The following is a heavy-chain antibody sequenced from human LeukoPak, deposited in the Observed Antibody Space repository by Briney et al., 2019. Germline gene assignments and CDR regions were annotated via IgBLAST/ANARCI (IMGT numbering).Heavy chain of an antibody. CDR2: IYHSGST. J-gene: IGHJ4*02. V-gene: IGHV4-38-2*02. CDR3: VMTTVVTLFDY. CDR1: GYSISSGYY. Sequence: PSETLSLTCTVSGYSISSGYYWGWIRQPPGKGLEWIGSIYHSGSTYYNPSLKSRVTISVDTSKNQFSLKLSSVIAADTAVYYCVMTTVVTLFDYWGQGTLVSVSS. D-gene: IGHD4-23*01.